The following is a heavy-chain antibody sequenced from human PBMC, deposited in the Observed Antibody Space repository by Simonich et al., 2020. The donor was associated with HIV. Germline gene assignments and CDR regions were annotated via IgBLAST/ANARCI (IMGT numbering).Heavy chain of an antibody. D-gene: IGHD2-2*01. J-gene: IGHJ3*02. CDR3: ARGYCSRTSCMGGDTFDI. CDR1: GGSFSGYS. V-gene: IGHV4-34*01. Sequence: QVRLQQWGAGLLKPSETLSLTCAVYGGSFSGYSWSWIRQSPGKGLGGIGENNHFGTTNYNPSLKGRVTISGDTSKNQFSLKLSSVTAADTAVFYCARGYCSRTSCMGGDTFDIWGQGTVVTVS. CDR2: NNHFGTT.